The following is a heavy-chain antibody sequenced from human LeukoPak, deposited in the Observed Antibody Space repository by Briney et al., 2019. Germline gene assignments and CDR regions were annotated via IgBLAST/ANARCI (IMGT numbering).Heavy chain of an antibody. V-gene: IGHV4-34*01. Sequence: SETLSLTCAVYGGAFSGYYWSWIRQPPGKGLEWIGEINHSGSTNYNPSLKSRVTISVDTSKNQFSLKLSSVTAADTAVHYCARNGYYDFWSGQRDWFDPWGQGTLVTVSS. CDR3: ARNGYYDFWSGQRDWFDP. D-gene: IGHD3-3*01. CDR2: INHSGST. CDR1: GGAFSGYY. J-gene: IGHJ5*02.